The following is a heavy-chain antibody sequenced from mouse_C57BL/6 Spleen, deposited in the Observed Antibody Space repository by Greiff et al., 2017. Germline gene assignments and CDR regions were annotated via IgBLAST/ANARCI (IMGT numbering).Heavy chain of an antibody. J-gene: IGHJ4*01. Sequence: EVHLVESGPELVKPGASVKISCKASGYTFTDYYMNWVKQSHGKSLEWIGDINPNNGGTSYNQKFKGKATLTVDKSSSTAYMELRSLTSEDSAVYYCARGLRGYAMDYWGQGTSVTVSS. CDR3: ARGLRGYAMDY. D-gene: IGHD1-1*01. CDR2: INPNNGGT. CDR1: GYTFTDYY. V-gene: IGHV1-26*01.